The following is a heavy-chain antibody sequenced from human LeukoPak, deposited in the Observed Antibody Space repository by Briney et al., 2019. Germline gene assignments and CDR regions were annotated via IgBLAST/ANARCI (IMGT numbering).Heavy chain of an antibody. V-gene: IGHV1-8*01. CDR2: MNPNSGNI. CDR1: GYTFTSYD. J-gene: IGHJ4*02. Sequence: ASVKVSCKASGYTFTSYDINWVRQATGQGLEWMGWMNPNSGNIGYAQKFQGRVIMTRNTSISTAYMELSSLRSEDTAVYYCARRGYSYGSARDYWGQGTLVTVSS. CDR3: ARRGYSYGSARDY. D-gene: IGHD5-18*01.